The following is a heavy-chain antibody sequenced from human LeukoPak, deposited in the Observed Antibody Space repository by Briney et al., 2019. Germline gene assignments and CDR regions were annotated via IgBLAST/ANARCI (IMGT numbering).Heavy chain of an antibody. D-gene: IGHD2-21*01. CDR2: ISGSGGST. J-gene: IGHJ4*02. Sequence: GGSLRLSCAASGFTFSSNGMSWVRQAPGKGLEWVSAISGSGGSTYYADSVKGRFTISRDNSKNTLYLQMNSLRVEDTAVYYCAKDRGIIPDYWGQGTLVTVSS. V-gene: IGHV3-23*01. CDR3: AKDRGIIPDY. CDR1: GFTFSSNG.